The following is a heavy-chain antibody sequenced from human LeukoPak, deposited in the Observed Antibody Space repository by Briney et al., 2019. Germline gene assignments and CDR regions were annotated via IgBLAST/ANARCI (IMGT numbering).Heavy chain of an antibody. V-gene: IGHV4-39*07. D-gene: IGHD3-22*01. CDR2: IYYSGST. J-gene: IGHJ4*02. CDR1: GGSISSSSYY. Sequence: PSETLSLTCTVSGGSISSSSYYWGWIRQPPGKGLEWIGSIYYSGSTYYNPSLKSRVTISVDTSKNQFSLKLSSVTAADTAVYYCARYYYDSSGYYGFVYWGQGTLVTVSS. CDR3: ARYYYDSSGYYGFVY.